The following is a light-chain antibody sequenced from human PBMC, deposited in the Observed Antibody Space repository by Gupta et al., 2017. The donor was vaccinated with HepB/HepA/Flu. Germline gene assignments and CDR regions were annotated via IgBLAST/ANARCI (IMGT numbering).Light chain of an antibody. CDR2: ENN. V-gene: IGLV1-51*02. CDR3: GSGDSSRSDHV. CDR1: SSNIGNNY. J-gene: IGLJ1*01. Sequence: QSVLTQPPSVSSAPGQKVTISCSGSSSNIGNNYVSWYQQLPGTAPKLLIYENNKRRSGIPDRFSGSKSGTSATVDITGLQTGEEADYYCGSGDSSRSDHVFGTGTKFTVL.